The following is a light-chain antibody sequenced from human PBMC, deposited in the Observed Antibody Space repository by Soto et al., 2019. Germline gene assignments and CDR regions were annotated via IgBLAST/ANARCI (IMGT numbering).Light chain of an antibody. CDR3: ISNGGSYSDVV. CDR2: EVT. J-gene: IGLJ2*01. Sequence: QSALTQPPSASGSPGQSVTISSTGTSSDIGGNNYVSWYQQHPGKAPKLMIYEVTKRPSGVPDRFSGSMSGNTASLTVSGLQAEDEADYYCISNGGSYSDVVFGGGTKLTVL. V-gene: IGLV2-8*01. CDR1: SSDIGGNNY.